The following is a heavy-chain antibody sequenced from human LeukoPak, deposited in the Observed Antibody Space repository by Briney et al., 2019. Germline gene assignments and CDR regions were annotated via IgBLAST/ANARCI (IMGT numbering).Heavy chain of an antibody. J-gene: IGHJ4*02. CDR1: GFTFSTYA. Sequence: GTSLRLSCVASGFTFSTYALHWVRQAPGKGLEWVALISYDVNYNYYADSVKGRFTISRDNSKNTLYLQMNSLRAEDTAVYYCARGRGDSSSWYFDYWGQGTLVTVSS. D-gene: IGHD6-13*01. V-gene: IGHV3-30-3*01. CDR2: ISYDVNYN. CDR3: ARGRGDSSSWYFDY.